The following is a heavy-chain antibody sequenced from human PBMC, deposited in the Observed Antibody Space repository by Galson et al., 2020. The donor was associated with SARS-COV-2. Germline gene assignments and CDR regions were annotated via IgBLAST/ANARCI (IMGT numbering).Heavy chain of an antibody. CDR2: ISYDESNK. V-gene: IGHV3-30*04. D-gene: IGHD3-10*01. J-gene: IGHJ4*02. CDR3: AGDGGYYGSGAKGD. CDR1: GFTFSHSA. Sequence: GESLKISCAASGFTFSHSAMHLVPQAPGKGLEWGAVISYDESNKYYTDSVRGRFTISRDNSKNTLFLQMNNLRAEETAVYYLAGDGGYYGSGAKGDWGQGTLVTVSS.